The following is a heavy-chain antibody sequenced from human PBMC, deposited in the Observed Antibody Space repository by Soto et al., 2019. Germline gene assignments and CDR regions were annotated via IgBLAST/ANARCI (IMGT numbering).Heavy chain of an antibody. CDR1: GASISSYY. J-gene: IGHJ4*02. Sequence: PSETLSLTCTVSGASISSYYWSWIRQPPGKGLEWIGYIYYSGSTNYNPSLKSRVAISLDTSKKQFSLRLSSVTAADAAVYFCARVSYAGYQLRTYYFDSWGQGTLVTVSS. CDR2: IYYSGST. CDR3: ARVSYAGYQLRTYYFDS. V-gene: IGHV4-59*01. D-gene: IGHD2-2*01.